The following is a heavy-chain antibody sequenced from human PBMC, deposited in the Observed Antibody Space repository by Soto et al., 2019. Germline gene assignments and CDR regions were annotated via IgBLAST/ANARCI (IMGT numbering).Heavy chain of an antibody. CDR2: IKSKTDGGTT. V-gene: IGHV3-15*01. D-gene: IGHD2-15*01. J-gene: IGHJ6*03. Sequence: EVQLVESGGGLVKPGGSLRLSCAASGFTFSHAWMSWVRQVPGKGLEWVGRIKSKTDGGTTDYAAPVRDRFTVSRDDSENTLYLQMRSLKTEDTAVYYCTTGYCSGGGCLLYYYYYYMDIWGKGTTVTVSS. CDR1: GFTFSHAW. CDR3: TTGYCSGGGCLLYYYYYYMDI.